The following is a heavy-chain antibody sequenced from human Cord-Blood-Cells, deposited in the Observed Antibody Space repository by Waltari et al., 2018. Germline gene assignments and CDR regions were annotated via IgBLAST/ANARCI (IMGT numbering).Heavy chain of an antibody. CDR3: ARGQSLNLGRYFQH. Sequence: QVQLQQWGAGLLKPSETLCLPCAVYGGSFSGYYWSWSSQPQGKGLEWIGEINHSGSTNYNPSLKSRVTISVDTSKNQFSLKLSSVTAADTAVYYCARGQSLNLGRYFQHWGQGTLVTVSS. V-gene: IGHV4-34*01. CDR2: INHSGST. CDR1: GGSFSGYY. J-gene: IGHJ1*01. D-gene: IGHD7-27*01.